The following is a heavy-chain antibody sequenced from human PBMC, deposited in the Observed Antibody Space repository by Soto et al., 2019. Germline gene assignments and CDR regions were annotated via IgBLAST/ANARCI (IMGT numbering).Heavy chain of an antibody. V-gene: IGHV1-69*01. Sequence: QVLLVQSGPEVKKPGSSVKVSCKASGGTFNNYAINWVRQAPGKGLEWMGGIIPTFGTGNHAQKYQGRVTITADEYTTTAYLELNGLRSEDTARYYCASFDGSLVRGGRSSPYEMDVWGQGTTVIVSS. J-gene: IGHJ6*02. CDR2: IIPTFGTG. CDR1: GGTFNNYA. D-gene: IGHD3-10*01. CDR3: ASFDGSLVRGGRSSPYEMDV.